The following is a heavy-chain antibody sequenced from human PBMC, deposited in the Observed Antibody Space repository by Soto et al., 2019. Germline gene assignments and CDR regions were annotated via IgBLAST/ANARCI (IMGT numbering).Heavy chain of an antibody. CDR1: GFTVSSNY. D-gene: IGHD3-22*01. CDR3: AREGSAYDSSGYRPLDY. V-gene: IGHV3-66*01. Sequence: EVQLVESGGGLVQPGGSLRLSCAASGFTVSSNYMSWVRQAPGKGLEWVSVIYSGGSTYYADSVKGRFTISRDNSKNTLYLQMNSLRAEDTAVYYCAREGSAYDSSGYRPLDYWGQGTLVTVSS. CDR2: IYSGGST. J-gene: IGHJ4*02.